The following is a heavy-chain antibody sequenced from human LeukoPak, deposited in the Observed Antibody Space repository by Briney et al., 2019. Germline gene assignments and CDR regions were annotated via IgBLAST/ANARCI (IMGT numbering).Heavy chain of an antibody. Sequence: SETLSLTCTVSGGSISSSSYYWGWIRQPPGKGLEWIGSIYYSGSTYYNPSLKSRVTISVDTSKNQFSLKLSSVTAADTAVYYCATSSGNYYYWGQGTLVTVSS. CDR1: GGSISSSSYY. CDR3: ATSSGNYYY. CDR2: IYYSGST. D-gene: IGHD1-26*01. V-gene: IGHV4-39*01. J-gene: IGHJ4*02.